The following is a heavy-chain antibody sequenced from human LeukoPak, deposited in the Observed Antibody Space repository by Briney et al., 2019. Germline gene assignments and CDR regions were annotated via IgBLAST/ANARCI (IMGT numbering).Heavy chain of an antibody. CDR2: MYAGGGT. D-gene: IGHD4-17*01. V-gene: IGHV3-53*01. Sequence: GGSLRLSCAASGFTVSNSYRSWVRQAPGKGLEWVSMMYAGGGTFYAGSVKGRFTMSRDNSKNTLYLQMDSLRVEDTAIYYCTRAASNDYATNWGQGSLVTGSS. CDR3: TRAASNDYATN. CDR1: GFTVSNSY. J-gene: IGHJ4*02.